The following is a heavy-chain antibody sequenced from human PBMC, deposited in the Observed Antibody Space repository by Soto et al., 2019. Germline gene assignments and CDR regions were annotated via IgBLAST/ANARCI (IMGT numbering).Heavy chain of an antibody. Sequence: QVQLVESGGGVVQPGRSLRLSCAAAGFTFSSYGMHWVRQAPGKGLEWVAVISYDGSNKYYADSVKGRFTISRDNSKNTLYLQMNSLRAEDTAVYYCAKARGYKWELLTPLDYWGQGTLVTVSS. J-gene: IGHJ4*02. CDR2: ISYDGSNK. CDR3: AKARGYKWELLTPLDY. V-gene: IGHV3-30*18. CDR1: GFTFSSYG. D-gene: IGHD1-26*01.